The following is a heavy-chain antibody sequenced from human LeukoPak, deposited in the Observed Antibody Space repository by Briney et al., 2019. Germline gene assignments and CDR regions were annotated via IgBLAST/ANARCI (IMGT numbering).Heavy chain of an antibody. CDR2: INHSGST. V-gene: IGHV4-34*01. CDR1: GGSFSGYY. J-gene: IGHJ4*02. CDR3: ASQYSGSPSDY. D-gene: IGHD1-26*01. Sequence: SETLSLTCAVYGGSFSGYYWSWIRQPPGKGLEWIGEINHSGSTNYNPSLKSRVTISVDTSKNQSSLKLSSVTAADTAVYYCASQYSGSPSDYWGQGTLATVSS.